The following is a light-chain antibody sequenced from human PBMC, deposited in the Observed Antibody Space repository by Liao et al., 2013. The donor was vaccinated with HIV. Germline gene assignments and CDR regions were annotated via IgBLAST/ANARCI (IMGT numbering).Light chain of an antibody. Sequence: SSELTQSPSVSVSPGQTASITCSGDYLGDKYASWYQHKPGQAPVLVIYQDNKRPSGIPERFSGSNSGNTATLTISGTQAIDEADYYCQTWDSNPASDFGSFVFGTGTKVSVL. V-gene: IGLV3-1*01. J-gene: IGLJ1*01. CDR2: QDN. CDR1: YLGDKY. CDR3: QTWDSNPASDFGSFV.